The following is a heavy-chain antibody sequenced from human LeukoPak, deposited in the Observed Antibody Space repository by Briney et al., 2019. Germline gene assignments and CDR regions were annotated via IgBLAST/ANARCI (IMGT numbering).Heavy chain of an antibody. CDR2: IYYSGST. CDR3: ARDGRDRPYAFDI. V-gene: IGHV4-59*05. D-gene: IGHD5-24*01. J-gene: IGHJ3*02. CDR1: GGSISSYY. Sequence: SETLSLTCTVSGGSISSYYWSWIRQPPGKGLEWVGSIYYSGSTYYNPSLKSRVTISVDTSKNQFSLKLSSVTAADTAVYYCARDGRDRPYAFDIWGQGTMVTVSS.